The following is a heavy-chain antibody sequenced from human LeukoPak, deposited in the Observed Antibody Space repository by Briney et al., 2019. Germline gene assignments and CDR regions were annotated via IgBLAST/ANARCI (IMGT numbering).Heavy chain of an antibody. CDR2: IKQDESER. D-gene: IGHD3-10*01. V-gene: IGHV3-7*01. Sequence: PGGSLRLSCEGSGFSFSSYWMTWVRQSPGKGPEWVANIKQDESERYTVDSVKGRFTISRDNAKNSVYLQMNSLKGEDTALYYCARPSAYYYGSYFYYYMDVWGKGTTVTVSS. CDR1: GFSFSSYW. J-gene: IGHJ6*03. CDR3: ARPSAYYYGSYFYYYMDV.